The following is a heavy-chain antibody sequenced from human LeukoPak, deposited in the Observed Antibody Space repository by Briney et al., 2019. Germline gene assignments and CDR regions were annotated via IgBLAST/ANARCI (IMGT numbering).Heavy chain of an antibody. CDR3: AMGVGAPEDPAVAADFDY. CDR2: IIPIFGTA. Sequence: SVKVSCKASGGTFSSYVINWVRQAPGQGLEWMGGIIPIFGTANYAQKFQGRVTITADKSTSTAYMELSSLRSEDTAVYYCAMGVGAPEDPAVAADFDYWGQGTLVTVSS. CDR1: GGTFSSYV. J-gene: IGHJ4*02. D-gene: IGHD6-19*01. V-gene: IGHV1-69*06.